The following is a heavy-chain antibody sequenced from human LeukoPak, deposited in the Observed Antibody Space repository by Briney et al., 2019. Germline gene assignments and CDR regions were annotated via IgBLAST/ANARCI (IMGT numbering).Heavy chain of an antibody. CDR1: GVSINAYY. V-gene: IGHV4-59*01. Sequence: PSETLSLTCTVSGVSINAYYWSWIRQPPGKGLEWIGYVYHSGSTNYNPSLKSRVTMSVDTSNNQFSLKLSSVTAADTAMYYCAREGDYYDSGGYYRIDFWGQGTLVTVSS. J-gene: IGHJ4*02. CDR2: VYHSGST. D-gene: IGHD3-22*01. CDR3: AREGDYYDSGGYYRIDF.